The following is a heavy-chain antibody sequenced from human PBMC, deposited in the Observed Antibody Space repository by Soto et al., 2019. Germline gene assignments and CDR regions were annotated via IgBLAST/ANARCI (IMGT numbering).Heavy chain of an antibody. CDR2: IYHSGTT. Sequence: QVQLQESGPGLLRASGTLSLTCAVSGDSISSNRWWRWVRQPPGKGLEWIGEIYHSGTTNYNPSLKCRVTISDDKSKNQFSLNLSAVAAADTAVYYGATGGSYCSTTGCLYWYLDLWGRGTLVSVSS. CDR3: ATGGSYCSTTGCLYWYLDL. V-gene: IGHV4-4*02. J-gene: IGHJ2*01. CDR1: GDSISSNRW. D-gene: IGHD2-2*01.